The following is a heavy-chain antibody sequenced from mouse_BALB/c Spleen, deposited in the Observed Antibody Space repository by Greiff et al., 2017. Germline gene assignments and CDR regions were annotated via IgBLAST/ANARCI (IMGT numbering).Heavy chain of an antibody. CDR1: GFDFSRYW. J-gene: IGHJ1*01. V-gene: IGHV4-1*02. CDR2: INPDSSTI. Sequence: EVHLVESGGGLVQPGGSLKLSCAASGFDFSRYWMSWVRQAPGKGLEWIGEINPDSSTINYTPSLKDKFIISRDNAKNTLYLQMSKVRSEDTALYYCARQRGGYEYFDVWGAGTTVTVSS. D-gene: IGHD2-2*01. CDR3: ARQRGGYEYFDV.